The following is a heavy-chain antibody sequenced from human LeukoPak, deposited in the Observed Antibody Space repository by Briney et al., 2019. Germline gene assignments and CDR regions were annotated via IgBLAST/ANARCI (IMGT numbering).Heavy chain of an antibody. J-gene: IGHJ5*02. CDR3: VRAPATVKFDP. CDR1: GFTFSNYW. CDR2: INSDGTTT. V-gene: IGHV3-74*01. D-gene: IGHD3-16*02. Sequence: GGSLRLSCAASGFTFSNYWMHWVRQSPGKGLMWVSRINSDGTTTRYADSVKGRFTISRDNAKNTLYLQINSLRAEDTAVYYCVRAPATVKFDPWGQGTLVTVSP.